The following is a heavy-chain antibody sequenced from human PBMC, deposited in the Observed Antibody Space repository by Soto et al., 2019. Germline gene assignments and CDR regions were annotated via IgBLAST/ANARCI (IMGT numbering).Heavy chain of an antibody. CDR2: ILHDETP. D-gene: IGHD3-10*01. CDR1: GFFFSSYA. CDR3: AKDLYPTSGQRFFFES. Sequence: GGSLRLSCAASGFFFSSYAMTWVRQAPGRGLEWVSTILHDETPFYTDSVKGRFTISRDNVRGTLYLQMNGLRVEDAAQYYCAKDLYPTSGQRFFFESWGQGTLVTVSS. J-gene: IGHJ4*02. V-gene: IGHV3-23*01.